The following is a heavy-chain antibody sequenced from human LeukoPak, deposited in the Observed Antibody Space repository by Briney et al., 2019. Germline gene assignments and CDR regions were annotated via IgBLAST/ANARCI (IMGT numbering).Heavy chain of an antibody. V-gene: IGHV4-34*01. CDR3: ARVVVVVAAPSFDC. Sequence: SETLSLTCAVYGGSFSGYYWSWIRQPPGKGLEWIGEINHSGSTNYNPSLKSRVTISVDTSKNQFSLKLSSVTAADTAVYYCARVVVVVAAPSFDCWGQGTLVTVSS. J-gene: IGHJ4*02. CDR2: INHSGST. CDR1: GGSFSGYY. D-gene: IGHD2-15*01.